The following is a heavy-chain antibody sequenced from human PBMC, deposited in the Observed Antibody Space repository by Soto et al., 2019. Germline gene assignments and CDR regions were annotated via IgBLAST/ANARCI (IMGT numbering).Heavy chain of an antibody. CDR3: AKDDAY. Sequence: GGSLRLSCAASGFTFSSYAMSWVRQAPGKGLEWVGGISGRGDSTYYADSVKGRFTISRDNSKNTLYVQMNSLRAEDTAIYYCAKDDAYWGQGTLVTVSS. J-gene: IGHJ4*02. CDR1: GFTFSSYA. V-gene: IGHV3-23*01. CDR2: ISGRGDST.